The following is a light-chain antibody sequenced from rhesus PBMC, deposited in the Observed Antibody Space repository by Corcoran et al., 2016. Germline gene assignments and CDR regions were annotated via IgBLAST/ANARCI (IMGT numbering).Light chain of an antibody. V-gene: IGKV1-25*01. CDR1: QDITNN. CDR3: QHGYGTPLYS. Sequence: DIQMTQSPSSLSASIGDRVTITCQASQDITNNLAWYQQKPGKVPNLLIYKASTLNSGGPSRFSGSGSVISFTLTISSLQPEDFASYYCQHGYGTPLYSFGQGTKVEIK. CDR2: KAS. J-gene: IGKJ2*01.